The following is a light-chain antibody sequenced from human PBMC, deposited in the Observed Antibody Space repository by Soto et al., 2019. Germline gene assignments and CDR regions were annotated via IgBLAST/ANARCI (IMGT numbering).Light chain of an antibody. Sequence: EIVLTQSPATLSLSPGERATLSCRASQSVSSYLAWYQQKPGQAPRLLIYDASNRATGIPARFSGSGSGTDFTLTISSLEPEDCAVYYCQQRSNWPFLTCGGGTKVEIK. V-gene: IGKV3-11*01. CDR1: QSVSSY. J-gene: IGKJ4*01. CDR2: DAS. CDR3: QQRSNWPFLT.